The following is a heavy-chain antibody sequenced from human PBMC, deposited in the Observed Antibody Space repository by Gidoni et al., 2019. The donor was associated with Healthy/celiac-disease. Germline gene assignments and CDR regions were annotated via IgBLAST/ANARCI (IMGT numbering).Heavy chain of an antibody. V-gene: IGHV4-34*01. CDR3: ARGFHYGSGPFDY. Sequence: QVQLQQWGAGLLKPSETLSLTCAVYGGSFSGYYWSWIRQPPGKGLEWIGEINHSGSTNYNPSLKSRVTISVDTSKNQFSLKLSSVTAADTAVYYCARGFHYGSGPFDYWGQGTLVTVSS. D-gene: IGHD3-10*01. J-gene: IGHJ4*02. CDR1: GGSFSGYY. CDR2: INHSGST.